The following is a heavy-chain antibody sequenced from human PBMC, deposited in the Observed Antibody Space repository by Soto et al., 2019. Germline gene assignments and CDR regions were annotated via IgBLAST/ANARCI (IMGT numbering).Heavy chain of an antibody. J-gene: IGHJ4*02. CDR3: AKVPYDFWSGYYPPLYFDY. D-gene: IGHD3-3*01. V-gene: IGHV3-23*01. CDR2: ISGSGGST. CDR1: GFTFSSYV. Sequence: EVQLLESGGGLVQPGGSLRLSCAASGFTFSSYVMSWVRQAPGKGLEWVSGISGSGGSTYYADSVKGRFTISRDNSKNTLYLQMNSLRAEDTAVYYCAKVPYDFWSGYYPPLYFDYWSQGTLVTVSS.